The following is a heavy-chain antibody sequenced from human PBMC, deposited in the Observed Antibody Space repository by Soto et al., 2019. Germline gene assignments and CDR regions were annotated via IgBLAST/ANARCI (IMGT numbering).Heavy chain of an antibody. CDR1: RGTFRSYS. CDR3: ARPIAAAGTRPMRYYYYYGMDV. D-gene: IGHD6-13*01. V-gene: IGHV1-69*13. J-gene: IGHJ6*02. Sequence: SVKVSFKASRGTFRSYSISWVRQAPGQGREWMGGIIPIFGTANYAQKFQGRVTITADESTSTAYMELSSLRSEDTAVYYCARPIAAAGTRPMRYYYYYGMDVWGQGTTVTVSS. CDR2: IIPIFGTA.